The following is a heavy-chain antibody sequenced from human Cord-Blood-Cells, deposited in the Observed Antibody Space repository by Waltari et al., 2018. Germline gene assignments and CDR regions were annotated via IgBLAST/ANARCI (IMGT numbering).Heavy chain of an antibody. CDR2: INHSGST. V-gene: IGHV4-34*01. CDR1: GGSFSGYY. J-gene: IGHJ4*02. D-gene: IGHD2-8*02. Sequence: QVQLQQWGAGLLKPSETLSLTCAVYGGSFSGYYWSWIRQPPGKGLEWIGEINHSGSTNYNPSLKSRVTISVDTSKNQVSLKLSSVTAAETAVYYCARSYCTGGVCYMGYFDYWGQGTLVTVSS. CDR3: ARSYCTGGVCYMGYFDY.